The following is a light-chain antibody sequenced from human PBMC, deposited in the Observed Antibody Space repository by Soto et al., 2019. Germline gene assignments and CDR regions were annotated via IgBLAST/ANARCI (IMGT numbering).Light chain of an antibody. CDR2: YND. Sequence: QPVLTQPPSVSEAPRQRVTISCSGSSSNIGSNAVNWYQQFPGKAPKLLIYYNDLLPSGVSDRFSASKSGTSASLDISGLQSEDEAHYYCAVWDDSLDGVVFGGGTKLTVL. J-gene: IGLJ2*01. V-gene: IGLV1-36*01. CDR1: SSNIGSNA. CDR3: AVWDDSLDGVV.